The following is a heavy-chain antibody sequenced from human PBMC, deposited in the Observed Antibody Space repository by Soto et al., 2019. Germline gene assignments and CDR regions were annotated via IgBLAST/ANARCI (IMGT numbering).Heavy chain of an antibody. CDR3: ARQRDSSSSVASAGPMDV. J-gene: IGHJ6*02. CDR1: GYSFTSYW. CDR2: IDPSDSYT. V-gene: IGHV5-10-1*01. Sequence: GESLKISCKGSGYSFTSYWISWVRQMPGKGLEWMGRIDPSDSYTNYSPSFQGHVTISADKSISTAYLQWSSLKASDTAMYYFARQRDSSSSVASAGPMDVWGQGTTVTVSS. D-gene: IGHD6-6*01.